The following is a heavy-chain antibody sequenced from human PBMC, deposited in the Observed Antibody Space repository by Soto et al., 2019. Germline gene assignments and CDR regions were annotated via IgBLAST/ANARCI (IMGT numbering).Heavy chain of an antibody. Sequence: QVQLVESGGGVVQPGTSLRLSCAASGFTCRSHGMHWFRQALGKGLEWVAVVSYDSSNIYYADSVKGRFTISRDNSKSTLYLQMNALRVEDTAIYYCANSRQLLFRDQWLADDHWGQGTLVTVSS. CDR2: VSYDSSNI. CDR1: GFTCRSHG. V-gene: IGHV3-30*18. CDR3: ANSRQLLFRDQWLADDH. J-gene: IGHJ4*02. D-gene: IGHD6-19*01.